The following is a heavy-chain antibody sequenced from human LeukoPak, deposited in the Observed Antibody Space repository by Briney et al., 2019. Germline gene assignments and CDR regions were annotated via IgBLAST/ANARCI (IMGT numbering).Heavy chain of an antibody. CDR1: GYTFTVYY. J-gene: IGHJ4*02. V-gene: IGHV1-2*02. Sequence: ASVKVSCKASGYTFTVYYMHWVLQAPGQGLEWMGWINPNSGDTNYIQQFQGRVTMTRDTSISIAYMELSRLRSDDTAVYYCARGISAAGVFDYWGQGTLVTVSS. CDR2: INPNSGDT. D-gene: IGHD6-13*01. CDR3: ARGISAAGVFDY.